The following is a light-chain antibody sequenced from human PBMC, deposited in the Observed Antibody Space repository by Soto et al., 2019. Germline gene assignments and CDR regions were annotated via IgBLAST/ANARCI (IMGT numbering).Light chain of an antibody. CDR1: SSDVGGYNY. J-gene: IGLJ2*01. Sequence: QSALTQPASVSGSPGQSITISCTGTSSDVGGYNYVSWYQQHPGKAPKLMIYDVSNRPPGVSNRFSGSKSGNTASLTISGLQAEDEADYYCSSYTSSSTLGVVFGGGTQLTVL. V-gene: IGLV2-14*01. CDR3: SSYTSSSTLGVV. CDR2: DVS.